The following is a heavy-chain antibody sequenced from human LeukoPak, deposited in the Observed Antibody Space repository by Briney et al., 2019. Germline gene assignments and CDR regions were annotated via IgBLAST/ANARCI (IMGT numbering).Heavy chain of an antibody. D-gene: IGHD3-22*01. CDR2: LFYSGST. CDR1: GGSIKTNSYY. CDR3: ATYEGYYHYVNSGYSAS. J-gene: IGHJ5*01. Sequence: PSETLSLTSTVSGGSIKTNSYYWGWIRQPPGKGLEWIGTLFYSGSTYYNPSLKSRVTMSVDMSKNQFSLILTSVTAADTAVYFCATYEGYYHYVNSGYSASWGHGTLVTVSS. V-gene: IGHV4-39*01.